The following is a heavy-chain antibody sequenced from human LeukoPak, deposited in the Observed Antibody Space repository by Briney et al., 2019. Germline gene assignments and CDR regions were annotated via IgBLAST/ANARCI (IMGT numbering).Heavy chain of an antibody. Sequence: SQTLSLTCAISGDSVSSNSVAWNWIRQSLSRGLEWLGRTYYRSKWYNDYAVSVKSRITINPDTSKNQFSLQLNSVTPEDTAMYYCARGPIGVGTTKSFDIWGQGTMVTVSS. D-gene: IGHD3-3*01. V-gene: IGHV6-1*01. CDR1: GDSVSSNSVA. CDR2: TYYRSKWYN. J-gene: IGHJ3*02. CDR3: ARGPIGVGTTKSFDI.